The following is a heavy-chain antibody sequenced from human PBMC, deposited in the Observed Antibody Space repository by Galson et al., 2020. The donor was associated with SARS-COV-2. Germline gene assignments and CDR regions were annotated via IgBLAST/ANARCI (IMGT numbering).Heavy chain of an antibody. CDR1: GGSFSGYY. V-gene: IGHV4-34*01. CDR2: INHSGST. D-gene: IGHD5-12*01. CDR3: ARGMVATITWWDYYYYGMDV. Sequence: SQTLSLTCAVYGGSFSGYYWSWIRQPPGTGLEWIGEINHSGSTNYNPSLKSRVTISVDTSKNQFSLKLSSVTAADTAVYYCARGMVATITWWDYYYYGMDVWGQGTTVTVSS. J-gene: IGHJ6*02.